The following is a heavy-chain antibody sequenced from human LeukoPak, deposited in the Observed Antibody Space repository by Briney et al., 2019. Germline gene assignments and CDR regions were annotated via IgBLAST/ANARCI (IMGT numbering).Heavy chain of an antibody. J-gene: IGHJ6*02. CDR2: ISAYNGNT. CDR1: GYTFTSYG. V-gene: IGHV1-18*01. D-gene: IGHD4-17*01. CDR3: ARDTNYGDYHYYYGMDV. Sequence: ASVKVSCKASGYTFTSYGISWVRQAPGQGLEWMGWISAYNGNTNYAQKLQGRVTMTTDTSTSTAYMELGSLRSDDTAVYYCARDTNYGDYHYYYGMDVWGQGTTVTVSS.